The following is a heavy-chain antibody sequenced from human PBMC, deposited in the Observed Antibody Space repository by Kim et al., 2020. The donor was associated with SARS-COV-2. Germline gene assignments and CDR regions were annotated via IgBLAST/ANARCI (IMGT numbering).Heavy chain of an antibody. V-gene: IGHV3-33*06. Sequence: GGSLRLSCTTSGFTFKNFGMHLVRQAPGKGLEWVAVIWFDESNAFYEDSVKGRFTISRDNSKNILYLHMNSLRAEDTAVYYCAKAGSVGTYYYYGLDVWGQGTTVTVSS. CDR3: AKAGSVGTYYYYGLDV. J-gene: IGHJ6*02. CDR1: GFTFKNFG. D-gene: IGHD7-27*01. CDR2: IWFDESNA.